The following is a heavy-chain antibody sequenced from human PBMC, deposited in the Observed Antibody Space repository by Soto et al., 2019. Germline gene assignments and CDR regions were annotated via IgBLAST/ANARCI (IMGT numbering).Heavy chain of an antibody. CDR2: ISYSGNT. D-gene: IGHD3-16*02. Sequence: SETLSLTCTVSRRSTSSYYWSWIRQPPGKGLEWIGYISYSGNTNYNASLKTRVTISVDTSTNQFSLRVTSVTAAATAVYYCARIRGLGEVSPRFEHWGQGALVTVSS. CDR1: RRSTSSYY. V-gene: IGHV4-59*01. J-gene: IGHJ4*02. CDR3: ARIRGLGEVSPRFEH.